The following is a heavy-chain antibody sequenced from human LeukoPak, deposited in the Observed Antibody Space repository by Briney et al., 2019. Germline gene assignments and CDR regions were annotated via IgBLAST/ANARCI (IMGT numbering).Heavy chain of an antibody. CDR2: INPNNGDT. CDR1: GYTFTRYI. CDR3: ARRRPRLVINDVLHI. J-gene: IGHJ3*02. Sequence: ASVKASCRASGYTFTRYIIHWVRQAPGQGLDWMGWINPNNGDTSYAQKFQGRLTMTRDTSISTAYMELSRLRSDDTALYYCARRRPRLVINDVLHIWGQGTMVTVSS. V-gene: IGHV1-2*02. D-gene: IGHD2-21*01.